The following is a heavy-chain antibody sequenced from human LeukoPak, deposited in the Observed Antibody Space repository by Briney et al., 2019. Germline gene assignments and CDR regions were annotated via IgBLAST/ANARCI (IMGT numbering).Heavy chain of an antibody. CDR3: VSGSSFDY. J-gene: IGHJ4*02. CDR2: MKQDGSEK. CDR1: GFTFSSYW. D-gene: IGHD3-10*01. Sequence: PAGSLRLSCAASGFTFSSYWRSWVRQAPGKGLEWVANMKQDGSEKYYVDSVKGRFTISRDNAKNSLYLQMNSLRAEDTAVYYCVSGSSFDYWGQGTLVTVSS. V-gene: IGHV3-7*01.